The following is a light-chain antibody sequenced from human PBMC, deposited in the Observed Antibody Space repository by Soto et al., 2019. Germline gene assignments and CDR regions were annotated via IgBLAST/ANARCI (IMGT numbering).Light chain of an antibody. V-gene: IGLV1-44*01. J-gene: IGLJ3*02. Sequence: QSVLTQPPSASGPPGQGISITCSGSSSNIGTNPVNWYLQFPGTAPTLLMFGNNQRPSGVPDRFSASTSGTSASLAISGLRSEDEADYYCAAWDDSLNAWVFGGGTKLTVL. CDR3: AAWDDSLNAWV. CDR1: SSNIGTNP. CDR2: GNN.